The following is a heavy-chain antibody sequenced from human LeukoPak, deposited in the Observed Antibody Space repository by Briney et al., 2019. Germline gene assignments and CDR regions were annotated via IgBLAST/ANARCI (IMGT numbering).Heavy chain of an antibody. D-gene: IGHD3-22*01. CDR2: INHSGST. J-gene: IGHJ4*02. Sequence: KPSEALSLTCAVYGGSFSGYYWSWVRQPPGKGLEWVGEINHSGSTNYNPSLKSRVTISVDTSKNQFSLKLSSVTAADTAVYYCARGTRPRYYYDSSGYYRYWGQGTLVTVSS. CDR3: ARGTRPRYYYDSSGYYRY. CDR1: GGSFSGYY. V-gene: IGHV4-34*01.